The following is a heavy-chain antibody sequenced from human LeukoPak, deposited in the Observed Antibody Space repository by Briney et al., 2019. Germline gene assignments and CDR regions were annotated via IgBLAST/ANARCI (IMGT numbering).Heavy chain of an antibody. J-gene: IGHJ3*02. CDR1: RFTFTIYG. Sequence: GGSLRLSCAASRFTFTIYGMHWVRQAPGKGLEWVAFIRYDGNNTYYADSVKGRFTISRDNAKNSLYLQMNSLRVEDTAVYYCARGGYGDYGGIGRNAFDIWGQGTMVTVSS. CDR2: IRYDGNNT. CDR3: ARGGYGDYGGIGRNAFDI. D-gene: IGHD4-17*01. V-gene: IGHV3-30*02.